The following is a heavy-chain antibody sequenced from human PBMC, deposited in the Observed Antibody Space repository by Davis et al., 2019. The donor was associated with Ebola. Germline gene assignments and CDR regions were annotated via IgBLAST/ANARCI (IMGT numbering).Heavy chain of an antibody. CDR3: ARDMPDGAQQRGYYYYGMDV. CDR1: GYTFTSYG. D-gene: IGHD2-2*01. J-gene: IGHJ6*02. V-gene: IGHV1-18*01. Sequence: ASVKVSCKASGYTFTSYGISWVRQAPGQGLEWMGWISAYNGNTNYAQRLQGRVTMTTDTSTSTAYMELRSLRSDDTAVYYCARDMPDGAQQRGYYYYGMDVWGQGTTVTVSS. CDR2: ISAYNGNT.